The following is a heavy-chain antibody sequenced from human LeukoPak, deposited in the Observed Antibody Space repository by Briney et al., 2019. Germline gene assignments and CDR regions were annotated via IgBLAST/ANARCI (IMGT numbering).Heavy chain of an antibody. CDR2: INHSGST. CDR3: ASRGGLVGY. CDR1: GGSFSGYY. Sequence: SETLSLTCAVYGGSFSGYYWSWIRQPPGKGLEWIGEINHSGSTNYNPSLKSRVTISVDKSKNQFSLKLSSVTAADTAVYYCASRGGLVGYWGQGTLVTVSS. J-gene: IGHJ4*02. D-gene: IGHD6-19*01. V-gene: IGHV4-34*01.